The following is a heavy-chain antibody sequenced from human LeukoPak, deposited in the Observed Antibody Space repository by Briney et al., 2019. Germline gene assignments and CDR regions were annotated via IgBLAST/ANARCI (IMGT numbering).Heavy chain of an antibody. Sequence: GGSLRLSCAASGFTFGTYGMHWVRQAPGKGLEWVAFIRYGGTNKYYADSVKGRFTISRDNSKNTLYLQMNSLRAEDTAVYYCAKPDYCYGSGSPYYYYYYMDVWGKGTTVTVSS. CDR1: GFTFGTYG. V-gene: IGHV3-30*02. CDR2: IRYGGTNK. D-gene: IGHD3-10*01. CDR3: AKPDYCYGSGSPYYYYYYMDV. J-gene: IGHJ6*03.